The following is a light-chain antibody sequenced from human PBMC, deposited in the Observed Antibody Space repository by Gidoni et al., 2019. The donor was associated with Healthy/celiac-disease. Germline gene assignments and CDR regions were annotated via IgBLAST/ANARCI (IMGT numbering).Light chain of an antibody. J-gene: IGKJ3*01. CDR1: QSVSSSY. V-gene: IGKV3-20*01. CDR2: GAS. Sequence: LMQSAGTLSLYPGERATVSCRASQSVSSSYLAWYQQKPGQAPRLLIYGASSRATGIPDRFSGSVSGTDFTLTISRLEPEDFAVYYCQQYGSSSGVTFGPGTKVDIK. CDR3: QQYGSSSGVT.